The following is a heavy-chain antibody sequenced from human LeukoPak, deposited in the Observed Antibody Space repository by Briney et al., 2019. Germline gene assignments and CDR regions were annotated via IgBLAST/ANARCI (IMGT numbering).Heavy chain of an antibody. CDR2: ISYDGKNR. J-gene: IGHJ4*01. V-gene: IGHV3-30*04. Sequence: GRSLRLSCAASGFTFSDYGMHWVRQAPGKGLEWGAGISYDGKNRYYADSVKGRFTISRDNSKNTLFLQMNSLRAEDTAVYYCARERFLDGDYVFDYWGQGTLVTVSS. CDR1: GFTFSDYG. D-gene: IGHD4-17*01. CDR3: ARERFLDGDYVFDY.